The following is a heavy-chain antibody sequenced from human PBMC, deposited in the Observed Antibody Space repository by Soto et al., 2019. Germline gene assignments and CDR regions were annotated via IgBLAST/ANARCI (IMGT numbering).Heavy chain of an antibody. CDR3: AREIDGYYGMDV. CDR2: IIPMFGTA. CDR1: GGTFSTDS. Sequence: QVQLVQSGAEVKKPGSSVKVSCKASGGTFSTDSISWVRQAPGQGLEWRGGIIPMFGTANNAQKFQGRVTITADESTNTAYLELSSLRSEDTAVYFCAREIDGYYGMDVWGQGTTVTVAS. J-gene: IGHJ6*02. V-gene: IGHV1-69*12.